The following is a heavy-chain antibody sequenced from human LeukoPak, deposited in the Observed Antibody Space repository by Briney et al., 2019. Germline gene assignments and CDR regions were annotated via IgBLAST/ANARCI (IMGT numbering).Heavy chain of an antibody. J-gene: IGHJ4*02. CDR2: ISSSGSTI. D-gene: IGHD3-22*01. CDR3: ARWTYYYDSSGYYFDY. Sequence: GGSLRLSCAASGFTFSDYYMSWIRQAPGKGLEWGSYISSSGSTIYYADSVKGRFTISRDNAKNSLYLQMNSLRAEDTAVYYCARWTYYYDSSGYYFDYWGQGTLVTVSS. CDR1: GFTFSDYY. V-gene: IGHV3-11*04.